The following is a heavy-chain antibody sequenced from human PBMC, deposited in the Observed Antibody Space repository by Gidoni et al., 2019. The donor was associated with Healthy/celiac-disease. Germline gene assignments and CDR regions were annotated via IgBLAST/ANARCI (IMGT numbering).Heavy chain of an antibody. J-gene: IGHJ3*02. CDR3: YLHGRPIGDAFDI. Sequence: QVQLVQSGAEVKKPGASVKVSCKASGYTFTSYDINWVRQATGQGLEWMGWMNPNGGNTGYAQKFQGRVTMTRNTSISTAYMELSSLRSEDTAVYYCYLHGRPIGDAFDIWGQGTMVTVSS. V-gene: IGHV1-8*01. D-gene: IGHD1-26*01. CDR1: GYTFTSYD. CDR2: MNPNGGNT.